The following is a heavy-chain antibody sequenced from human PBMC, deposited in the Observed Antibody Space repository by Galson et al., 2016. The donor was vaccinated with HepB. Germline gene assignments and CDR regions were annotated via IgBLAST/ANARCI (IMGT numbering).Heavy chain of an antibody. D-gene: IGHD4-17*01. CDR3: AKDRLSGHGDYSWGIFDI. CDR1: GFTFYNYA. CDR2: IGGNGSPT. Sequence: SLRLSCAASGFTFYNYAMDWVRQAPGGGLEWVAAIGGNGSPTYYADSVRGRFIISRDNSNNKLFLQMNSLTTEDTAIYFCAKDRLSGHGDYSWGIFDIWGQGTLVTVSS. J-gene: IGHJ4*02. V-gene: IGHV3-23*01.